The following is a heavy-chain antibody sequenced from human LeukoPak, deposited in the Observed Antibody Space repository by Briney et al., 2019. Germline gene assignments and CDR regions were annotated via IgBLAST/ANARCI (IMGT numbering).Heavy chain of an antibody. CDR1: GYTFTSYG. D-gene: IGHD1-26*01. CDR3: ARVRGSGSYYRGNLFAFDY. CDR2: ISAYNGNT. V-gene: IGHV1-18*01. Sequence: ASVKVSRKASGYTFTSYGISWVRQAPGQGLEWMGWISAYNGNTNYAQKLQGRVTMTTDTSTSTAYMELRSLRSDDTAVYYCARVRGSGSYYRGNLFAFDYWGQGTLVTVSS. J-gene: IGHJ4*02.